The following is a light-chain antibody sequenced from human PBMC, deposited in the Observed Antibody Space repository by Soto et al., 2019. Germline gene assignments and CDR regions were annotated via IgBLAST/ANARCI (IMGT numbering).Light chain of an antibody. Sequence: EIVMTQSPGTLSVSPGERATLSCRASQNVISTFLAWYQQKPDQAPILLIYGASSMDTGIPDRFSGSGSGTHFTLTISSLEPEDFAVYYCQQYGSSPRTFGQGTKVEIK. V-gene: IGKV3-20*01. CDR1: QNVISTF. CDR2: GAS. CDR3: QQYGSSPRT. J-gene: IGKJ1*01.